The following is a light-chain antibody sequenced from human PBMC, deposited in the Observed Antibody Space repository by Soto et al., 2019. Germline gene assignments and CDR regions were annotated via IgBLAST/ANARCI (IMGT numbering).Light chain of an antibody. CDR2: GAS. J-gene: IGKJ4*01. CDR3: QQYGTSPLT. V-gene: IGKV3-20*01. CDR1: QSVSSSY. Sequence: IVLTQSPGTLSLSPGERATLSCRASQSVSSSYLAWYQQKPGQAPRLLIYGASSRATGIPDRFSGSGSGTDFTLTISRLEPEDFAVYYCQQYGTSPLTFGGGTTGDIK.